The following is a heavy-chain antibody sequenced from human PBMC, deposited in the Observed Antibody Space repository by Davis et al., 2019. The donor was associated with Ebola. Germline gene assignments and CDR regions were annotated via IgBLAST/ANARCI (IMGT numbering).Heavy chain of an antibody. J-gene: IGHJ4*02. CDR3: ARDEWYSLRD. D-gene: IGHD1-1*01. V-gene: IGHV1-18*01. CDR2: ISANSGNT. Sequence: ASVTVSCKTSGYTFTSYGVTWVRQAPGQGLEWMGWISANSGNTNYAQRFQGRVTMARDTSTSTAYMELTSLKSDDTAVYYCARDEWYSLRDWGQGTLVSVSS. CDR1: GYTFTSYG.